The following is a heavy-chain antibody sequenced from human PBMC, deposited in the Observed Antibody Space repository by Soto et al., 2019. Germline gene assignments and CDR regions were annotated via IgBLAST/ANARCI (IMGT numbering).Heavy chain of an antibody. V-gene: IGHV5-51*01. CDR2: IYPGDSDT. Sequence: GESLKISCKGSGYSFTSYWIGWVRQMPGKGLEWMGIIYPGDSDTRYSPSFQGQVTISADKSISTAYLQWSSLKASDTAMYYCARISPSSPYYYYYYMDVWGKGTTVTVSS. D-gene: IGHD3-10*01. J-gene: IGHJ6*03. CDR1: GYSFTSYW. CDR3: ARISPSSPYYYYYYMDV.